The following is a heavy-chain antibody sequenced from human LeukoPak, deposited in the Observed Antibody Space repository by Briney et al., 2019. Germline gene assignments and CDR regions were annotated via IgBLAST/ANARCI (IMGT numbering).Heavy chain of an antibody. CDR1: GGSFSGYY. CDR2: IVHSGRT. CDR3: ARGSVLTGYASFDY. D-gene: IGHD2-2*01. Sequence: RTSETLSFTCTVYGGSFSGYYWTWIRQPPGKGLEWIGEIVHSGRTNYSPSLESRVTLSVDTSRNQFSLKLSSVTAADTAVYYCARGSVLTGYASFDYWGQGALVTVSS. J-gene: IGHJ4*02. V-gene: IGHV4-34*12.